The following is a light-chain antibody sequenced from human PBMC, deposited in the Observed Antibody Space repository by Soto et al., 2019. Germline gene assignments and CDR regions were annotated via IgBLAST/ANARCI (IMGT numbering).Light chain of an antibody. Sequence: EIVLTQSPGTLSLSPGERATLSCRARQTVYSSYVAWYQQKPGQAPRLLIYGASNRATGIPYRFSVSGSGTDFTLTISILEPEDFEVYYCQQYGSSPPTLTFGGGTKVEIK. J-gene: IGKJ4*01. CDR3: QQYGSSPPTLT. V-gene: IGKV3-20*01. CDR1: QTVYSSY. CDR2: GAS.